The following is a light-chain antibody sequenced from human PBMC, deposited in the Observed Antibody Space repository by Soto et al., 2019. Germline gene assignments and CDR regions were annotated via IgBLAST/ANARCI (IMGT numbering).Light chain of an antibody. CDR2: AAS. Sequence: DIQMTQSPSSLSASVGDRVTITCRASQGISSSLAWYQQKPGNAPKLLIYAASTLQSGVPSRFSGSGSGTDFTLTISTLQPEDFATYYCEKTDSVPWTFGPGTKVEIK. V-gene: IGKV1-27*01. CDR3: EKTDSVPWT. CDR1: QGISSS. J-gene: IGKJ3*01.